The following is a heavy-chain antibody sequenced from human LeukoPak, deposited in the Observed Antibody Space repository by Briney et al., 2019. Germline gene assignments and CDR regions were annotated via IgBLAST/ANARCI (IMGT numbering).Heavy chain of an antibody. CDR2: IYYSGST. V-gene: IGHV4-59*01. CDR3: ARAPTILTGLGVWFDP. D-gene: IGHD3-9*01. CDR1: GGSISSYY. J-gene: IGHJ5*02. Sequence: PSETLSLTCTVSGGSISSYYWSWIRQPPGKGLEWIGYIYYSGSTNYNPSLKSRVTISVDTSKNQFSLKLSSVTAADTAVYYCARAPTILTGLGVWFDPWGQGTLVTVSS.